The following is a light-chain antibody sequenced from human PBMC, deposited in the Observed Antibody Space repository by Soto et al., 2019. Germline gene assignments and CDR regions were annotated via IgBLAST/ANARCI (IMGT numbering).Light chain of an antibody. CDR1: QSVDTN. J-gene: IGKJ2*01. V-gene: IGKV3-15*01. Sequence: EVVMTQSPATLSVSPGDRATLSCRASQSVDTNVVWYQQKPGQPPRLLVHSASIRATGVPARFTDIGSGTDFTLPISGLQSDDFAIYYCQQYYNWPPYTFGQGTRLQIK. CDR3: QQYYNWPPYT. CDR2: SAS.